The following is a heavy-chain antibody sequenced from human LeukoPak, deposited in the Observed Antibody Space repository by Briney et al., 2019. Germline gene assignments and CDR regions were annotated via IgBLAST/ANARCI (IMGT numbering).Heavy chain of an antibody. CDR2: ISGSGGTT. J-gene: IGHJ4*02. CDR1: GFTFSSYA. CDR3: AKDPYRSSSGLGDC. Sequence: GRSLRLSCAASGFTFSSYAMSWLRQGQRKGLEGVSSISGSGGTTYYVDSVKGRFTISRDNSKNMMYLQMNSLRAEDTAVYYCAKDPYRSSSGLGDCWGQGTLVTVSS. D-gene: IGHD6-6*01. V-gene: IGHV3-23*01.